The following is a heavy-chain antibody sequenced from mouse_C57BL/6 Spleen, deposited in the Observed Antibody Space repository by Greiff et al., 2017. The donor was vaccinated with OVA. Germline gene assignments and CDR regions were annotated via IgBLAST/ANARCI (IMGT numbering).Heavy chain of an antibody. V-gene: IGHV1-82*01. CDR3: ARSGGYDAGSGWYFDY. Sequence: VQLQQSGPELVKPGASVKISCKASGYAFSSSWMNWVKQRPGKGLEWIGRIYPGDGDTNYNGKFKGKATLTADKSSSTAYMQLSSLTSEDSAVYCCARSGGYDAGSGWYFDYWGQGTTLTVSS. CDR1: GYAFSSSW. D-gene: IGHD2-2*01. J-gene: IGHJ2*01. CDR2: IYPGDGDT.